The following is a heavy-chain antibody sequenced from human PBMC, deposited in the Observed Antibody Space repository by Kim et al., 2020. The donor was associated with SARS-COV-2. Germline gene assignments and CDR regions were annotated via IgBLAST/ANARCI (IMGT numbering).Heavy chain of an antibody. CDR3: VRDRLYCSSPPGHIDAFDI. CDR2: ISRNGNAI. Sequence: GGSLRLSCAASGFMFNSYRMTWVRQAPGQGLEWISYISRNGNAIYYSDSVKGRFTISRDNAKNSLYMQMNSLRDEDTAVYYCVRDRLYCSSPPGHIDAFDIWGQGTMVTVSS. CDR1: GFMFNSYR. D-gene: IGHD2-2*01. J-gene: IGHJ3*02. V-gene: IGHV3-48*02.